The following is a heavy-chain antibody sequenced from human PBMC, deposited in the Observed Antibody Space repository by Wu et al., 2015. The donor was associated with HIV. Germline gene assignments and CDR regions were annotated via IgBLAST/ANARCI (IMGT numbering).Heavy chain of an antibody. CDR3: ARGGKSFKGVIIVFLFDS. V-gene: IGHV1-2*02. J-gene: IGHJ4*02. CDR2: INPHTGGP. D-gene: IGHD3-10*01. Sequence: QVQLVQSGAELKKPGASVKVSCKASGYSFTGYYIHWLRQAPGQGPEWMGWINPHTGGPNYAPNFEGRVTMTRDTSTKTAYMELHRVRSDDTAFYYCARGGKSFKGVIIVFLFDSWGQGTLLTVSS. CDR1: GYSFTGYY.